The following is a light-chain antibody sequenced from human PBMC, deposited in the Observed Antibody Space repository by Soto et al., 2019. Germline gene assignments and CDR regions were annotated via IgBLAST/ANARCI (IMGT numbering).Light chain of an antibody. CDR3: HQYESSLT. CDR1: QSVSSSF. J-gene: IGKJ1*01. Sequence: EIVLTQSPGSLSLSPGERATLSCRTSQSVSSSFIAWYQQQPGQAPRLLIFGASVRATGVPDRFSGSGSGTDFTLTISRLEPEDFAVYYCHQYESSLTFGQGTTVEI. CDR2: GAS. V-gene: IGKV3-20*01.